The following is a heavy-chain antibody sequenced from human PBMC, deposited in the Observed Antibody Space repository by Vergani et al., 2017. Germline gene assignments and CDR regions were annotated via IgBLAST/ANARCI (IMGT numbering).Heavy chain of an antibody. CDR1: GAPISYWC. CDR2: LCPSGST. Sequence: QVQMQESGPGLVKTSETLSLTCSASGAPISYWCWSRPRQPAGKGLEWIGRLCPSGSTNYKPSLKSRVTMSIDTSKNQFSLKLTSVTAADTAVYYCATGARPFDIWGQGTLVTVSS. J-gene: IGHJ4*02. V-gene: IGHV4-4*07. CDR3: ATGARPFDI. D-gene: IGHD7-27*01.